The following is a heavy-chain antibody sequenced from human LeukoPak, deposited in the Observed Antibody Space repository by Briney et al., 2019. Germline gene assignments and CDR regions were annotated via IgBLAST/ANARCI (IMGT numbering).Heavy chain of an antibody. J-gene: IGHJ5*02. CDR3: AREILGVPTAAAGTLGLFDP. CDR2: INPNSGGT. D-gene: IGHD6-13*01. CDR1: GYTFTGYY. V-gene: IGHV1-2*02. Sequence: ASVKVSCKASGYTFTGYYMHWVRQAPGQGLEWMGWINPNSGGTNYAQKFQGRVTMTRDTSISTAYMELSRLRSDDTAVYYCAREILGVPTAAAGTLGLFDPWGQGTLVTVSS.